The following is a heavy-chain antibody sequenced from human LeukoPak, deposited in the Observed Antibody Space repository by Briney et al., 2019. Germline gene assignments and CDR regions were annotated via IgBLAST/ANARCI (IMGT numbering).Heavy chain of an antibody. CDR2: IRYDGSNK. CDR1: GFTFSSYG. D-gene: IGHD5-18*01. Sequence: PGGSLRLSCAASGFTFSSYGMHWVRQAPGKGLEWVAFIRYDGSNKYYADSVKGRFTISRDNAKNSLYLQMNSLRAEDTAVYYCARYSRIEGYSYYYYYMDVWGKGTTVTVSS. CDR3: ARYSRIEGYSYYYYYMDV. V-gene: IGHV3-30*02. J-gene: IGHJ6*03.